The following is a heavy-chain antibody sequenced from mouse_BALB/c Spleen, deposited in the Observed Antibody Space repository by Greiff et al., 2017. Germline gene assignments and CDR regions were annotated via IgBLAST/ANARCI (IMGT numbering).Heavy chain of an antibody. Sequence: LQQPGSELVRPGASVKLSCKASGYTFTSYWMHWVKQRPGQGLEWIGNIYPGSGSTNYDEKFKSKATLTVDTSSSTAYMQLSSLTSEDSAVYYCTRKGIYYGYDGGGMDYWGQGTSVTVSS. V-gene: IGHV1S22*01. CDR3: TRKGIYYGYDGGGMDY. J-gene: IGHJ4*01. CDR1: GYTFTSYW. D-gene: IGHD2-2*01. CDR2: IYPGSGST.